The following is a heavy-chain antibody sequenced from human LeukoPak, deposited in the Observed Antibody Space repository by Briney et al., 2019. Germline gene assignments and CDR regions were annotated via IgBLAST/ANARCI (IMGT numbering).Heavy chain of an antibody. D-gene: IGHD6-19*01. CDR2: ISWNSGSI. Sequence: SGGGLVQPGRSLRLSCAASGFTFDDYAMHWVRQAPGKGLEWVSGISWNSGSIGYADSVKGRFTISRDNAKNSLYLQMNSLRAEDTALYYCAKDWGSGWYIGGHYFDPWGQGTLVTVSS. V-gene: IGHV3-9*01. J-gene: IGHJ5*02. CDR1: GFTFDDYA. CDR3: AKDWGSGWYIGGHYFDP.